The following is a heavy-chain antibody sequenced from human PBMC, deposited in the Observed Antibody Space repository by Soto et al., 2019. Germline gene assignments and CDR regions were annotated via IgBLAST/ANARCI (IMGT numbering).Heavy chain of an antibody. CDR1: GFTVSTTY. V-gene: IGHV3-53*01. J-gene: IGHJ4*02. D-gene: IGHD6-13*01. Sequence: EVQLVESGGGLIQPGGSLRLSCAASGFTVSTTYMSWVRQAPGKGLEWVSVIYSGGRTYYADSVKGRFTISRDNSKNTLYLQMNSLRAEDTAVYYCARASIAAAGYYFDYWGQGTLVTVSA. CDR3: ARASIAAAGYYFDY. CDR2: IYSGGRT.